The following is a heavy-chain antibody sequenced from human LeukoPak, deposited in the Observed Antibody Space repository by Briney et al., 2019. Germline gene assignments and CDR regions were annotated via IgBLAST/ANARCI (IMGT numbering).Heavy chain of an antibody. CDR2: IYWDDDK. CDR1: GFSLSTSGVG. Sequence: SGPTLVHPTQPLTLTFTFSGFSLSTSGVGVGWIRQPPEKALEWLALIYWDDDKRYSPSLKSRLTITQDTSKNQVVLTMTNMDPVDTATYYCAHLSYGSGMYNWFDPWGQGTLVTVSS. V-gene: IGHV2-5*02. CDR3: AHLSYGSGMYNWFDP. J-gene: IGHJ5*02. D-gene: IGHD3-10*01.